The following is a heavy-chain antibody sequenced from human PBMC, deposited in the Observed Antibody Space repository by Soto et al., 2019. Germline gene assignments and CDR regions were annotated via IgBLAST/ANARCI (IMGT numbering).Heavy chain of an antibody. CDR2: ISYDGSNK. CDR3: AREWLSDAFDI. D-gene: IGHD3-22*01. J-gene: IGHJ3*02. Sequence: QVQLVESGGGVVQPGRSLRLSCAASGFTFSSYAMHWVRQAPCKGLEWVAVISYDGSNKYYADSVKGRFTIYRDNSKNTLYLQMNSLRAEDTDVYYCAREWLSDAFDIWGQGTMVTVSS. CDR1: GFTFSSYA. V-gene: IGHV3-30-3*01.